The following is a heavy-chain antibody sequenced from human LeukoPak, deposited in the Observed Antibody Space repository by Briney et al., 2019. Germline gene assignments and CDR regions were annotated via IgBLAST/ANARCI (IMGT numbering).Heavy chain of an antibody. D-gene: IGHD6-13*01. V-gene: IGHV6-1*01. J-gene: IGHJ5*02. CDR2: TYYRSKWYN. Sequence: SQTLSLTCAISGDSVSGNSAAWNWIRQSPSRGLEWLGRTYYRSKWYNDYAVSVKSRITINPDTSKNQFSLQLNSVTPEDTAVYYCARDIVSIAAALEINWFDPWGQGTLVTVSS. CDR1: GDSVSGNSAA. CDR3: ARDIVSIAAALEINWFDP.